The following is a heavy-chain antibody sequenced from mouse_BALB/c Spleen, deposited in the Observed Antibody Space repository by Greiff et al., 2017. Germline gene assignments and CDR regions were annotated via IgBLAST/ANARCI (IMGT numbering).Heavy chain of an antibody. CDR1: GFTFSSYG. Sequence: EVKVVESGGGLVQPGGSLKLSCAASGFTFSSYGMSWVRQTPDKRLELVATINSNGGSTYYPDSVKGRFTISRDNAKNTLYLQMSSLKSEDTAMYYCARDRGYYDYDGSGVVGYWGQGTTLTVSS. D-gene: IGHD2-4*01. CDR2: INSNGGST. CDR3: ARDRGYYDYDGSGVVGY. V-gene: IGHV5-6-3*01. J-gene: IGHJ2*01.